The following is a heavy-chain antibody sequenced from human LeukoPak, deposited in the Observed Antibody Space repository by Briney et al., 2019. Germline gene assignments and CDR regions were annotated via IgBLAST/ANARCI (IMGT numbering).Heavy chain of an antibody. Sequence: SETLSLTCTVSGGSISSSSYYWGWIRQPPGKGLEWIGNIYYSGSTYYNPSLKSRVTISVDTSKNQFSLNLSCVTAADTAVYYCARRVRDSITGTTYYFDYWGQGTLVTVSS. V-gene: IGHV4-39*01. D-gene: IGHD1-20*01. CDR3: ARRVRDSITGTTYYFDY. J-gene: IGHJ4*02. CDR2: IYYSGST. CDR1: GGSISSSSYY.